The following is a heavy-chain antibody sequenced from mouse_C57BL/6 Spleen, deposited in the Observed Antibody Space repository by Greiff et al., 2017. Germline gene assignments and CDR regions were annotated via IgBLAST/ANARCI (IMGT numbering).Heavy chain of an antibody. Sequence: VKLQQPGAELVKPGASVKMSCKASGYTFTSYWITWVKQRPGQGLEWIGDIYPGSGSTNYNEKFKSKATLTVDTSSSTAYMQLSSLTSEDSAVYYCAREGYDYDLAWFAYWGQGTLVTVSA. CDR2: IYPGSGST. J-gene: IGHJ3*01. V-gene: IGHV1-55*01. D-gene: IGHD2-4*01. CDR3: AREGYDYDLAWFAY. CDR1: GYTFTSYW.